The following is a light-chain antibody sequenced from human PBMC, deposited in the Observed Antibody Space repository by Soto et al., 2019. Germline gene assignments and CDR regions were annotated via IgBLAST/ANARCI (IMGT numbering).Light chain of an antibody. CDR1: QGISDY. Sequence: IQMTQSPSSLSASVGDRVTITCRASQGISDYLAWYQQKPGKVPKLLIYAASTLQSGVPSRFSGSGSGTDFTLIISSLHPEDVATYYCQKYDSAPWTFGQGTKVDI. CDR3: QKYDSAPWT. CDR2: AAS. V-gene: IGKV1-27*01. J-gene: IGKJ1*01.